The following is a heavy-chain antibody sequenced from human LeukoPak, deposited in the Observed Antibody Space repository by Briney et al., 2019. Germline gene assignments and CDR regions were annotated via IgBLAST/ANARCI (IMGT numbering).Heavy chain of an antibody. D-gene: IGHD3-10*01. CDR2: ICSGSSYT. V-gene: IGHV3-11*06. CDR3: ARDHYGYYGTESYRRFDY. Sequence: GGSLSLSCAASGFHFSDYYMRWTRLARGKGRVWVSYICSGSSYTNYADSVKSRFTTSRDNAKSSLYLQMNSLRAEDTAVYYSARDHYGYYGTESYRRFDYWGQGTLVTVSS. CDR1: GFHFSDYY. J-gene: IGHJ4*02.